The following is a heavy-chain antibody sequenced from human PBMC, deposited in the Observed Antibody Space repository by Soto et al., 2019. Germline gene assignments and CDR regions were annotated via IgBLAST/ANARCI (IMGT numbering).Heavy chain of an antibody. D-gene: IGHD3-10*01. Sequence: EVQLAESGGGLVKPGGSLRLSCAASGFIFSNYDMKWVRQAPGKGLEWVSSITSGGRYIYYAGSVKGRFTISRDDAKNSLYLQMNSLRAGGMAVYFCASDRGGSDRDYWGQGRLVSVSS. CDR1: GFIFSNYD. V-gene: IGHV3-21*01. CDR3: ASDRGGSDRDY. J-gene: IGHJ4*02. CDR2: ITSGGRYI.